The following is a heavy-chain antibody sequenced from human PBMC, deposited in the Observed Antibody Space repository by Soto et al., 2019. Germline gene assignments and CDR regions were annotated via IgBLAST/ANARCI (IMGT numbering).Heavy chain of an antibody. CDR3: ARGPTDYYDNSANYFFDY. CDR2: ISTYNGNT. J-gene: IGHJ4*02. Sequence: GASVKVSCKASGYTFITYGVSWVRQAPGQGLDWLGWISTYNGNTRYAGRLQGRVTMTTDTTTNTAYMELRNLRSDDTAVYYCARGPTDYYDNSANYFFDYWGQGTVVTVSS. D-gene: IGHD3-22*01. CDR1: GYTFITYG. V-gene: IGHV1-18*01.